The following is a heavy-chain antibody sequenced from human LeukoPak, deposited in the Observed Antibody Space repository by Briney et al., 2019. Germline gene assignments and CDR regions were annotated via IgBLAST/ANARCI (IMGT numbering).Heavy chain of an antibody. CDR3: ATELRIGWFDP. J-gene: IGHJ5*02. Sequence: ASVTVSCKASGGTFSSYAISWVRQAPGQGLEWMGGIIPIFGTANYAQKFQGRVTMTEDTSTDTAYMELSSLRSEDTAVYYCATELRIGWFDPWGQGTLVTVSS. CDR2: IIPIFGTA. V-gene: IGHV1-69*06. CDR1: GGTFSSYA. D-gene: IGHD1-14*01.